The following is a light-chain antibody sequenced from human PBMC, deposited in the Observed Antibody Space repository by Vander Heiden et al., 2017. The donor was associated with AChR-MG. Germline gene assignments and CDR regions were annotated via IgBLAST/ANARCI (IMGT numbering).Light chain of an antibody. CDR1: QSVSSSY. CDR3: QQYGSSPLFT. Sequence: EIVLTQSPGTLSLSPGERATLSCRASQSVSSSYLAWYQQKPGQAPRLLIYGASSRDTGIPDRFSGSGYGTDFTLTISRLEPEDFAVYYCQQYGSSPLFTFGRGTKVDIK. V-gene: IGKV3-20*01. J-gene: IGKJ3*01. CDR2: GAS.